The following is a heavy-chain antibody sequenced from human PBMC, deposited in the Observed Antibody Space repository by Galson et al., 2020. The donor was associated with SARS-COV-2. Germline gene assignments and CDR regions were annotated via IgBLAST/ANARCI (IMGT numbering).Heavy chain of an antibody. Sequence: SGPTLVKPPQTLTLTCTFSGFSLSTSGMRVSWLRQPPGKALQWLARIASDADKFYSTSLTTSLTISIDTSKDQVFLTLTNMDPVDTAAYYCARSHYDILTGYQEGFDYWGQGTLVTVSS. J-gene: IGHJ4*02. CDR3: ARSHYDILTGYQEGFDY. V-gene: IGHV2-70*04. D-gene: IGHD3-9*01. CDR1: GFSLSTSGMR. CDR2: IASDADK.